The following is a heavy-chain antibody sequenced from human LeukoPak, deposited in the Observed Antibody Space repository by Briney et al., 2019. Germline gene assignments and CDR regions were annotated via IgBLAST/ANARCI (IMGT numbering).Heavy chain of an antibody. CDR1: GYTFSSYG. D-gene: IGHD3-3*01. J-gene: IGHJ6*02. Sequence: ASVKVSCTTSGYTFSSYGISWVRQAPGQGLEWMGWINVHNGNTNYAQKFQGRVTMTTDASTSTAYMELRSLRSDDTAVYYCAREGLEGVWGQGTTVTVSS. CDR3: AREGLEGV. CDR2: INVHNGNT. V-gene: IGHV1-18*04.